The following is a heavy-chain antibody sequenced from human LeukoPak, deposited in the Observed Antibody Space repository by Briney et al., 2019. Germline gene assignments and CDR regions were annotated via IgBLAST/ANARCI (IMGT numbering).Heavy chain of an antibody. V-gene: IGHV4-59*01. D-gene: IGHD1-26*01. Sequence: SETLSLTCTVSGVSIGIFFWSSIRQSPGKGLEWIGFIYENRRTSYNPSLKSRVTISVDTSKTQFSLTLTSMTAADTAVYYCAREWELGHWGRGILVTVTS. J-gene: IGHJ4*02. CDR2: IYENRRT. CDR3: AREWELGH. CDR1: GVSIGIFF.